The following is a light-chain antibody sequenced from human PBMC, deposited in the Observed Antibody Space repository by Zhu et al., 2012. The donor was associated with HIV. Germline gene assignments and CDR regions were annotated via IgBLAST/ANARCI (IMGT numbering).Light chain of an antibody. CDR3: QQYYRSPPT. CDR1: QGIDNY. J-gene: IGKJ1*01. Sequence: DIQMTQSPSSLSAIVGDRVTITCRASQGIDNYLAWYQQKPGKVPKLLLYGASNLESGVPSRFSGSESGTDYTLTISTLQPEDFATYFCQQYYRSPPTFGQGTRV. CDR2: GAS. V-gene: IGKV1-NL1*01.